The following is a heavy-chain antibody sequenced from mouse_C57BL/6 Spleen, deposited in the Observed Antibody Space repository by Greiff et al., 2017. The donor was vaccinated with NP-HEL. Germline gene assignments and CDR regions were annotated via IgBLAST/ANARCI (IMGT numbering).Heavy chain of an antibody. D-gene: IGHD1-1*01. CDR3: TTWNYSGSSVYYFDD. J-gene: IGHJ2*01. V-gene: IGHV14-1*01. Sequence: EVQLQQSGAELVRPGASVKLSCTASGFNIKDYYMHWVKQRPEQGLEWIGRIDPEDGDTEYAPKFQGKATMTADTSSNPSYLQISSLTSEDTAVYYCTTWNYSGSSVYYFDDWGQGTTLTVSS. CDR1: GFNIKDYY. CDR2: IDPEDGDT.